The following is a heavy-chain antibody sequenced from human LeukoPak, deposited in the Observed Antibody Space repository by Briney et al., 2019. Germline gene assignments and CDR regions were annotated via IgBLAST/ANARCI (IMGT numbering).Heavy chain of an antibody. Sequence: GSLRLSCAASGFTFSSYGMHWVRQAPGKGLEWVAVIWYDGSNKYYADSVKGRFTISRDNSKNTLYLQMNSLRAEDTAVYYCAREGSAQWLCYFDYWGQGTLVTVSS. CDR3: AREGSAQWLCYFDY. V-gene: IGHV3-33*01. D-gene: IGHD6-19*01. CDR1: GFTFSSYG. J-gene: IGHJ4*02. CDR2: IWYDGSNK.